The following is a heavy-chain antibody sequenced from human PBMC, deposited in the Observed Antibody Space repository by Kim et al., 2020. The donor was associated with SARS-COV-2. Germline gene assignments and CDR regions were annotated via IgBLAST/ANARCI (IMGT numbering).Heavy chain of an antibody. CDR3: ARPATVRNGHYYFDY. J-gene: IGHJ4*02. Sequence: GDSLKISCKGSGYSFTIYWIGWVRQMPGKGLELMGIIYPGDSDTRYSPSFQGQVTISVDRSISTAYLQWSSLKDSDTAMYYCARPATVRNGHYYFDYWGQGTLVTVSS. CDR2: IYPGDSDT. V-gene: IGHV5-51*01. CDR1: GYSFTIYW.